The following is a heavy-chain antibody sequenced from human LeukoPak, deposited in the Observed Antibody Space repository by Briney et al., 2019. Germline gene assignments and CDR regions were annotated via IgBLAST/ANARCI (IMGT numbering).Heavy chain of an antibody. V-gene: IGHV3-21*01. J-gene: IGHJ6*03. CDR3: ARDYSSSSLRVMDYYYMDV. CDR1: GFTFGGYT. Sequence: PGGSLRLSCVASGFTFGGYTMNWVRQAPGKGLEWVSSISSTSKYVHYADSVKGRFTISRDNAKVSLYLQVNSLRAEDTAVYYCARDYSSSSLRVMDYYYMDVWGKGATVTVSS. D-gene: IGHD6-6*01. CDR2: ISSTSKYV.